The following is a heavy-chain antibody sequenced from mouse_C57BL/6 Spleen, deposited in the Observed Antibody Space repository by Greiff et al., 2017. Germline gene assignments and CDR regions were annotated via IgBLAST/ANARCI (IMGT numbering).Heavy chain of an antibody. CDR3: SRSVGYYVDAMDY. V-gene: IGHV1-80*01. Sequence: VQLQQSGAELVKPGASVKISCKASGYAFSSYWMNWVKQRPGKGLEWIGQIYPGDGDTNYNGKFKGKATLTADKSSSTAYMQLSTLTSEDSAVYFWSRSVGYYVDAMDYWGQGTSVTVSS. CDR2: IYPGDGDT. CDR1: GYAFSSYW. J-gene: IGHJ4*01. D-gene: IGHD2-3*01.